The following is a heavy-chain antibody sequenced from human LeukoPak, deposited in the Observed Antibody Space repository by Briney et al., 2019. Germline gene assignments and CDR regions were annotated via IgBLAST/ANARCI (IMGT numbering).Heavy chain of an antibody. Sequence: SETLSLTCTVSGGSINNYYWSWIRQPAGKGLEWIGRIYTRGSTNYNPSLKSRVTMSVDTSKNQFSLKLSSVTAADTAVYYCARGRIAAAGTLAGWFDPWGQGTLVTVSS. CDR1: GGSINNYY. J-gene: IGHJ5*02. CDR3: ARGRIAAAGTLAGWFDP. V-gene: IGHV4-4*07. D-gene: IGHD6-13*01. CDR2: IYTRGST.